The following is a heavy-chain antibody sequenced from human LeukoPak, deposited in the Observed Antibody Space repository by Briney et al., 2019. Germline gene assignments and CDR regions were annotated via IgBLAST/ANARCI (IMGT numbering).Heavy chain of an antibody. CDR1: VGSISSGYYY. J-gene: IGHJ4*02. D-gene: IGHD6-13*01. CDR2: IYYSGST. V-gene: IGHV4-30-4*01. Sequence: PSETLSLTCTVSVGSISSGYYYWSWIRQPPGKGLEWIGYIYYSGSTYYNPSLKSRVTISVDTSKNQFSLKLSSVTAADTAVYYCARDSGSSSWGEVDYWGQGTLVTVSS. CDR3: ARDSGSSSWGEVDY.